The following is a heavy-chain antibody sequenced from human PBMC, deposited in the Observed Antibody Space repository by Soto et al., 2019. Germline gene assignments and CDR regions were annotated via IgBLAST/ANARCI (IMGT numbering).Heavy chain of an antibody. J-gene: IGHJ4*02. D-gene: IGHD6-13*01. CDR3: AKDRAIAAAGPFDY. CDR1: GFTFSSYG. V-gene: IGHV3-30*18. CDR2: ISYDGSNK. Sequence: SLRLSCAASGFTFSSYGMHWVRQAPGKGLEWVAVISYDGSNKYYADSVKGRFTISRDNSKNTLYLQMNSLRAEDTAVYYCAKDRAIAAAGPFDYWGQGTLVTVSS.